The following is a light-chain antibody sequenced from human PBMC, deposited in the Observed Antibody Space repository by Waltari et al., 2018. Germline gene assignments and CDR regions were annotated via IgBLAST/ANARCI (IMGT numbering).Light chain of an antibody. Sequence: QSVLTQPPSVSAAPGQRVTISCSGGSSNLGNTYVSWYRQFPGTAPKLLIYEDSERPSGIPGLFSGSKSGTSATLDITGLQAGDEADYYCGTWDSSLSGAVFGGGTHLTVL. J-gene: IGLJ7*01. V-gene: IGLV1-51*02. CDR2: EDS. CDR3: GTWDSSLSGAV. CDR1: SSNLGNTY.